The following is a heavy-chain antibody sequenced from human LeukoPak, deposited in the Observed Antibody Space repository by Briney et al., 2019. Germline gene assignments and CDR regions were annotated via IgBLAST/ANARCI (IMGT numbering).Heavy chain of an antibody. CDR1: GFTVSSNY. Sequence: GGSLRLSCAASGFTVSSNYMSWVRQAPGKGLEWVSVIYSGGSTYYADSVKGRFTISRDNSKNTLYLQMNSLRAEDTAVYYCATRIRNYYDSSVHLLYWGQGTLVTVSS. V-gene: IGHV3-66*01. CDR3: ATRIRNYYDSSVHLLY. CDR2: IYSGGST. D-gene: IGHD3-22*01. J-gene: IGHJ4*02.